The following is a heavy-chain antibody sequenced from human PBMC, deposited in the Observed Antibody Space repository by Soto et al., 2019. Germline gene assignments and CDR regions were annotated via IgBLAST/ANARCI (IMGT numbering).Heavy chain of an antibody. Sequence: PSETLSLTCTVSGGSISSYYWRWIRQPPGKGLEWIGYIYYSGSTNYNPSLKSRVTISVDTSKNQFSLKLSSVTAADTAVYYCAREGSGSSGLYGMDVWGQGTTVT. V-gene: IGHV4-59*01. J-gene: IGHJ6*02. D-gene: IGHD3-10*01. CDR3: AREGSGSSGLYGMDV. CDR1: GGSISSYY. CDR2: IYYSGST.